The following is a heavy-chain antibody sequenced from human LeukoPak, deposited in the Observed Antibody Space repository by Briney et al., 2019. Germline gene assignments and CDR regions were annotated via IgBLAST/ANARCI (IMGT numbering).Heavy chain of an antibody. CDR3: ARPLITIFGVVMPDAIDI. CDR1: GGTFSSYA. CDR2: IISIFGTA. Sequence: SVNVSCKASGGTFSSYALSGVRQAPGKGLEWMGGIISIFGTANYAQKFQGRVTLTTDESTSTAYMELSSLRSYDTAVYYCARPLITIFGVVMPDAIDISGQGELVTVSS. J-gene: IGHJ3*02. D-gene: IGHD3-3*01. V-gene: IGHV1-69*05.